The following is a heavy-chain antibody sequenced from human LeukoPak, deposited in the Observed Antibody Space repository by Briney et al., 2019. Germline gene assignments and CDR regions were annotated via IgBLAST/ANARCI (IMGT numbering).Heavy chain of an antibody. CDR1: GFTFSSYV. CDR2: IRYDGTNR. J-gene: IGHJ4*02. D-gene: IGHD6-6*01. Sequence: GGSLRLSCAASGFTFSSYVMHWVRQAPGKGLEWVAFIRYDGTNRYYADSVKGRFTISRDNSKNTLYLQMSSLRAEDTAVYYCAKDPYSSSYNYFDYWGQGTLVTVSS. CDR3: AKDPYSSSYNYFDY. V-gene: IGHV3-30*02.